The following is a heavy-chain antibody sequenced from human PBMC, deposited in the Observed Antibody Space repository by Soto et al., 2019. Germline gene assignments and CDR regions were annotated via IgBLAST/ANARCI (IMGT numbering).Heavy chain of an antibody. CDR1: GFTFSDYY. Sequence: QVQLVESGGGLVKPGGSLRLSCAASGFTFSDYYMSWIRQAPGKGLEWVSYISSSGSTIYYADSVKGRFTISRDNATNSLYLQMNRLRAEDTAVYYCARVSIVVVVAATPGFDYWGQGPLVTVSS. CDR3: ARVSIVVVVAATPGFDY. V-gene: IGHV3-11*01. J-gene: IGHJ4*02. D-gene: IGHD2-15*01. CDR2: ISSSGSTI.